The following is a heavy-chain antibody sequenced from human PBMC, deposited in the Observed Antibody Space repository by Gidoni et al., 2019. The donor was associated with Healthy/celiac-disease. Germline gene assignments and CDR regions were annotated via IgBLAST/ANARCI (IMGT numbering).Heavy chain of an antibody. V-gene: IGHV3-23*01. D-gene: IGHD1-26*01. J-gene: IGHJ4*02. Sequence: EVQLFESGGGLVQPGGSLSLSCAASGYTFGSYAMRWVRQAPVKGLEWVSAISGSGGSTYYADSVKGRFTISRDNSKNTLYLQMNSLRAEDTAVYYCAKVPGLVGATVYFDYWGQGTLVTVSS. CDR1: GYTFGSYA. CDR2: ISGSGGST. CDR3: AKVPGLVGATVYFDY.